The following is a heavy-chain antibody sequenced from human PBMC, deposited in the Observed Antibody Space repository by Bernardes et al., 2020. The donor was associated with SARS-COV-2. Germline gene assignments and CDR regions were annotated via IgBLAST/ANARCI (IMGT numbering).Heavy chain of an antibody. CDR1: GGSISSYY. CDR2: IYYSGST. J-gene: IGHJ6*02. Sequence: SETLSLTCTVSGGSISSYYWSWIRQPPGKGLEWIGYIYYSGSTNYNPSLKSRVTISVDTSKNQFSLKLSSVTAADTAVYYCATSYYDFWSGQNYYYGMDVWGQGTTVTVSS. V-gene: IGHV4-59*01. D-gene: IGHD3-3*01. CDR3: ATSYYDFWSGQNYYYGMDV.